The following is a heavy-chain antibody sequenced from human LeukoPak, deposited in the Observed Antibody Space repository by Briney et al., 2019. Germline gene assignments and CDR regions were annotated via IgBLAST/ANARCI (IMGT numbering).Heavy chain of an antibody. V-gene: IGHV3-23*01. J-gene: IGHJ6*02. Sequence: PGGSLRLSCAAYRFTSSNFAMNWVRQAPGKGLECVSSISGSTGRTYYADSVKGRFTTSRDDSKNTVYLEMNNLRAEDTALYFCAKANCGSECFYIMDVWGQGTMVTVSS. D-gene: IGHD3-16*01. CDR2: ISGSTGRT. CDR3: AKANCGSECFYIMDV. CDR1: RFTSSNFA.